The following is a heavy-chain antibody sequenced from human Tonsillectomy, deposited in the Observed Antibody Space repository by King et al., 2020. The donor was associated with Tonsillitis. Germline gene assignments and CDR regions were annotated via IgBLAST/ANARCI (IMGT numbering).Heavy chain of an antibody. CDR1: GFPFRSYG. D-gene: IGHD6-19*01. Sequence: VQLVESGGGVVQPGRSLRLSCAASGFPFRSYGMHWVRQAPGKGLEWVAVISFDGRSKYADSVKGRFAISRDNSNNTLYLQMNNLRADDTAIYYCARERLYDSGWGIDYWGQGTLVTVSS. J-gene: IGHJ4*02. V-gene: IGHV3-33*05. CDR2: ISFDGRSK. CDR3: ARERLYDSGWGIDY.